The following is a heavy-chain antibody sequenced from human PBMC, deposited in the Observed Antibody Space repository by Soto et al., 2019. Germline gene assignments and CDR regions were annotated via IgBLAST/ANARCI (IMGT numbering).Heavy chain of an antibody. CDR2: IYYSGRT. D-gene: IGHD5-12*01. V-gene: IGHV4-59*01. CDR1: GGSISSYY. CDR3: ARERRDGYKHYFDY. J-gene: IGHJ4*02. Sequence: QVQLQESGPGLVKPSETLSLMCTVSGGSISSYYWSWIRQPPGKGLEWIGYIYYSGRTNYNPSLKSRVPISVDTTQNQFDRKLSSVTAADTALYYCARERRDGYKHYFDYWGQGTLVTVSS.